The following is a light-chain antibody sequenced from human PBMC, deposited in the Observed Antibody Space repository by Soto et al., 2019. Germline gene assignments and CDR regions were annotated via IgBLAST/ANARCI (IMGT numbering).Light chain of an antibody. CDR1: QSVSSSY. Sequence: EIVLTQSPGTLSLSPGERATLSCRASQSVSSSYLAWYQQKPGQAPRLLIYGASGRATGIPDRVSGSGSGTDFTLTISRLEHEDFAVYYCQQYGSSPPVPFGQGTRLEIK. CDR3: QQYGSSPPVP. V-gene: IGKV3-20*01. CDR2: GAS. J-gene: IGKJ5*01.